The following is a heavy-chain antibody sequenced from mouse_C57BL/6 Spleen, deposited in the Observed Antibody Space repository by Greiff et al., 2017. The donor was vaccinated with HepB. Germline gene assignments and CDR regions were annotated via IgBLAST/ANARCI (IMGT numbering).Heavy chain of an antibody. CDR3: AMELGTRFAY. D-gene: IGHD4-1*01. J-gene: IGHJ3*01. V-gene: IGHV1-74*01. CDR2: IHPSDSDT. CDR1: GYTFTSYW. Sequence: QVQLKESGAELVKPGASVKVSCKASGYTFTSYWMHWVKQRPGQGLEWIGRIHPSDSDTNYNQKFKGKATLTVDKSSSTAYMQLSSLTSEDSAVYYCAMELGTRFAYWGQGTLVTVSA.